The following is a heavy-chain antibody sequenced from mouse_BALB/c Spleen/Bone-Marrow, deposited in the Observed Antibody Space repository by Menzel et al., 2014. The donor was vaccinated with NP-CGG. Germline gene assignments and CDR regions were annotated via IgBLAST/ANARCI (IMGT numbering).Heavy chain of an antibody. CDR2: IDLANGNT. Sequence: VHVKQSGAELVKPGASVKLSCTASGFNIKDTYMHWVKQRPEQGLEWIGRIDLANGNTKYDPKFQGKATITADTSSNTTFLQLSSLTSEDTAVYYCGRVQFLRSRGLDYWGQGTTLTSSS. J-gene: IGHJ2*01. CDR3: GRVQFLRSRGLDY. V-gene: IGHV14-3*02. D-gene: IGHD1-1*01. CDR1: GFNIKDTY.